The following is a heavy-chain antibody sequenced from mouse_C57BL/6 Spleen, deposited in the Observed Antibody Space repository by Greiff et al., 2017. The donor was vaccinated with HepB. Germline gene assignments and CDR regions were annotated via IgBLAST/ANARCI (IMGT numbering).Heavy chain of an antibody. CDR1: GYTFTSYD. V-gene: IGHV1-85*01. CDR2: IYPRDGST. J-gene: IGHJ3*01. D-gene: IGHD2-1*01. CDR3: ARDGNYPGFAY. Sequence: QVQLQQSGPELVKPGASVKLSCKASGYTFTSYDINWVKQRPGQGLEWIGWIYPRDGSTKYNEKLKGKATLTVDTSSSTAYMELHSLTSEDSAVYFCARDGNYPGFAYWGQGTLVTVSA.